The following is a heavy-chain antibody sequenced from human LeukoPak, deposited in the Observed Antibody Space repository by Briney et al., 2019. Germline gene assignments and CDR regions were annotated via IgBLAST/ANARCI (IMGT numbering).Heavy chain of an antibody. V-gene: IGHV3-23*01. J-gene: IGHJ6*02. Sequence: PGGSLRLSCAASGFTFSSYAMSWVRQAHGKGLEWLSSIRGSGVSTYYADSVKGRFTISRDNSKNTLYLQMDSLRVEDTAVYYCANPEWLLPSYYYYGLDVWGQGTMVTVSS. D-gene: IGHD3-3*01. CDR2: IRGSGVST. CDR3: ANPEWLLPSYYYYGLDV. CDR1: GFTFSSYA.